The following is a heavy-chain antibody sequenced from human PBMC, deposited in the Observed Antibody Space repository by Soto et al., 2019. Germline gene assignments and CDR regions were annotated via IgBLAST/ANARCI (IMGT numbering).Heavy chain of an antibody. CDR3: ARDGYNSGYDPGSFDY. Sequence: GGSLRLSCAASGFTFSSYAMHWVRQAPGKGLEWVAVISYDGSNKYYADSVKGRFTISRDNSKNTLYLQMNSLRAEDTAVYYCARDGYNSGYDPGSFDYWGQGTLVTISS. CDR2: ISYDGSNK. CDR1: GFTFSSYA. V-gene: IGHV3-30-3*01. J-gene: IGHJ4*02. D-gene: IGHD5-12*01.